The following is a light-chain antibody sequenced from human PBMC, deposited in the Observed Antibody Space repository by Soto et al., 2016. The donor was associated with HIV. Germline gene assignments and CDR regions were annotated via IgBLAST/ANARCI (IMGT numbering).Light chain of an antibody. V-gene: IGKV1-39*01. J-gene: IGKJ4*01. CDR2: AAS. CDR1: QSISSY. Sequence: DIQMTQSPSSLSASVGDRVTITCRASQSISSYLNWYQQKPGKAPKLLTYAASSLQSGVPSRFSGSGSGTDFTLTISSLQPEDFATYYCTTELHVPLLTFGRRDQRWR. CDR3: TTELHVPLLT.